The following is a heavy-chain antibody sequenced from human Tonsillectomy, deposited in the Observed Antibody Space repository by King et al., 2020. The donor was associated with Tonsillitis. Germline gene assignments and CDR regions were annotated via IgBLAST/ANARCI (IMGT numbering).Heavy chain of an antibody. CDR3: AKQPNGLGYYFDC. D-gene: IGHD3-10*01. J-gene: IGHJ4*02. Sequence: VQLVESGGGLVQPGGSLRLSCAASGFIFNNYAMSWVRQAPGKGLEWVSAISGSGGSTYYTESVKGRFIISRDNSENTRYLQMNSLRAEDTAVYYCAKQPNGLGYYFDCWGQGTLVTVSS. V-gene: IGHV3-23*04. CDR2: ISGSGGST. CDR1: GFIFNNYA.